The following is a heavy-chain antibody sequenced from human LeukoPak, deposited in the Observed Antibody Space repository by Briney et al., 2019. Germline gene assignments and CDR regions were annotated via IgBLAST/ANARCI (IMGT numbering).Heavy chain of an antibody. Sequence: PSETLSLTCTVSGGSISSYYWSWIRQPPGKGLEWIGYIYYSGSTNYNPSLKSRVTISVDASKNQFSLKLSSVTAADTAVYYCARVPHSGLRMTGYYGMDVWGQGTTVTVSS. J-gene: IGHJ6*02. CDR2: IYYSGST. CDR3: ARVPHSGLRMTGYYGMDV. CDR1: GGSISSYY. V-gene: IGHV4-59*12. D-gene: IGHD3-10*01.